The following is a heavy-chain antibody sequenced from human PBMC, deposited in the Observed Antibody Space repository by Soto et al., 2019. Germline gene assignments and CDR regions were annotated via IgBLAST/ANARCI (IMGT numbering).Heavy chain of an antibody. CDR3: ARDGGQSKYYYYYYGMDV. J-gene: IGHJ6*02. CDR2: IKQDGSEK. Sequence: GGSLRLSCAASGFTFSSYWMSWVRQAPGKGLEWVANIKQDGSEKYYVDSVKGRFTISRDNAKNPLYLQMNSLRAEDTAVYYCARDGGQSKYYYYYYGMDVWGQGTTVTVSS. D-gene: IGHD3-16*01. V-gene: IGHV3-7*01. CDR1: GFTFSSYW.